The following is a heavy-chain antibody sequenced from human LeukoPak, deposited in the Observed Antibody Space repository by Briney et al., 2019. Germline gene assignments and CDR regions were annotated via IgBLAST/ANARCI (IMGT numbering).Heavy chain of an antibody. CDR1: GGTFSSYT. CDR2: INPNSGGT. Sequence: ASVKVSCKASGGTFSSYTISWVRQAPGQGLEWMGWINPNSGGTNYAQKFQGRVTMTRDTSISTAYMELSRLRSDDTAVYYCARDPAYYYDSSGYTVYWGQGTLVTVSS. D-gene: IGHD3-22*01. J-gene: IGHJ4*02. V-gene: IGHV1-2*02. CDR3: ARDPAYYYDSSGYTVY.